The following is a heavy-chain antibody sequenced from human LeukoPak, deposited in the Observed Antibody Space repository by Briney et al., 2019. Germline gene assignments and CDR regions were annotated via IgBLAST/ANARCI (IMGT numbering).Heavy chain of an antibody. CDR3: ARDSYDAFDI. CDR1: GFTFSSYE. V-gene: IGHV3-48*03. J-gene: IGHJ3*02. CDR2: ISSSGSTI. Sequence: PGGSLRLSCAASGFTFSSYEMNWVRQAPGKRLEWVSYISSSGSTIYYADSVKGQFTISRDNAKNSLYLQMNSLRAEDTAVYYCARDSYDAFDIWGQGTMVTVSS.